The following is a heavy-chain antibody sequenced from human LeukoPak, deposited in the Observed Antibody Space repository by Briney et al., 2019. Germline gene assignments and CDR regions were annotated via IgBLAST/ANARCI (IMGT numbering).Heavy chain of an antibody. V-gene: IGHV3-30*04. J-gene: IGHJ4*02. D-gene: IGHD2-21*01. CDR3: ARDLSMSYSVDY. Sequence: GGSLRLSCAASGFTFSSHAMHWVRQAPGKGLEWLAFISWDGNEKTCADSVEGRFTISRDSPKNTLFLQMNSLRAEDTAVYYCARDLSMSYSVDYWGQGTLVTVSS. CDR1: GFTFSSHA. CDR2: ISWDGNEK.